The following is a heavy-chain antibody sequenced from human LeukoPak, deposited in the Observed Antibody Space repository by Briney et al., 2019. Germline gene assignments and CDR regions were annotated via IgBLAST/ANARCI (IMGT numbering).Heavy chain of an antibody. CDR3: ARDGSGYAA. J-gene: IGHJ5*02. CDR1: GFTFSSYW. D-gene: IGHD5-12*01. Sequence: GGSLRLSCAASGFTFSSYWMSWVRQAPGKGLEWVANIKQDGSEKYYVDSVKGRFSISRDNAKNSLYLQMDSLRAEDTAVYYCARDGSGYAAWGQRTLVTVSA. CDR2: IKQDGSEK. V-gene: IGHV3-7*01.